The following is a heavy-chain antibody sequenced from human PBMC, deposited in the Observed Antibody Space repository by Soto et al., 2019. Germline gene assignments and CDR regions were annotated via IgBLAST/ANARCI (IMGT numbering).Heavy chain of an antibody. Sequence: SEALSLTCAVSGGSISSDNWWIWVRQPPGKGLEWIGEIYHSGSTNYKPSLKSRVIISVDKSKNQFSLKLTSVTAADTAVYYCARDSQIYFDGMDVWGQGTTVTVSS. CDR1: GGSISSDNW. CDR3: ARDSQIYFDGMDV. CDR2: IYHSGST. V-gene: IGHV4-4*02. J-gene: IGHJ6*02.